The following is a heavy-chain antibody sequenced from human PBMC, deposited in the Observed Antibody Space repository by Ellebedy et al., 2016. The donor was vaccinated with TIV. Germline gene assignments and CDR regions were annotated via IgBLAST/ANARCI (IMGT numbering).Heavy chain of an antibody. Sequence: ASVKVSXKASSYPFGNYGVTWVRQAPGQGLEWMGWSSAYNDNKNYAQNVQGRVTMTTDTSTSTAYMELRGLRSDDTAVYYCARGATAFDAVDIWGQGTMVTVSS. CDR3: ARGATAFDAVDI. CDR2: SSAYNDNK. J-gene: IGHJ3*02. CDR1: SYPFGNYG. V-gene: IGHV1-18*01. D-gene: IGHD5-24*01.